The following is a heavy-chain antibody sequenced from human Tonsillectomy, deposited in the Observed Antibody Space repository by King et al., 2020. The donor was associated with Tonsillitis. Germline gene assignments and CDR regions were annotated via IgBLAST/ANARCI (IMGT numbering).Heavy chain of an antibody. Sequence: QLVQSGAEVKKPGESLKISCKASGYSFTSYWIVWVRQMPGKGLECMGIIYPGDSETRYSPSFQGQVIISADKSISTAYLQWSSLKASDTAMYYCARRYYYDSTGYYPFDYWGQGTLVTVPS. CDR1: GYSFTSYW. CDR3: ARRYYYDSTGYYPFDY. J-gene: IGHJ4*02. CDR2: IYPGDSET. V-gene: IGHV5-51*01. D-gene: IGHD3-22*01.